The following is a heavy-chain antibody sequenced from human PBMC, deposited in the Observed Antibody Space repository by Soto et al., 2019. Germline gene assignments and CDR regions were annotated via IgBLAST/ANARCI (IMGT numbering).Heavy chain of an antibody. J-gene: IGHJ4*02. CDR1: GFTVSSNY. D-gene: IGHD7-27*01. Sequence: GGSLRLSCAASGFTVSSNYMSWVRQAPGKGLEWVSVIYSGGSTYYADSVKGRFTISRDNSKNTLYLQMNSLRAEDTAVYYCARDSNWEYFDYWGQGTLVTVSS. CDR2: IYSGGST. CDR3: ARDSNWEYFDY. V-gene: IGHV3-53*01.